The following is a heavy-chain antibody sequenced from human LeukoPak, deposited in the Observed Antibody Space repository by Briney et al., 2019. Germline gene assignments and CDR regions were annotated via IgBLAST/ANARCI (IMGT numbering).Heavy chain of an antibody. CDR1: GFTFSSYA. CDR2: ISGSVVST. V-gene: IGHV3-23*01. Sequence: GGSLTLSCAASGFTFSSYARSWLRQAPGKPLEWLSAISGSVVSTYYADSVKARFTSSRDNSKNTQYLQLNTLRSECPAENYCATDVMGQQQLVFQHNWFDPWGQGTLVTVSS. D-gene: IGHD6-13*01. J-gene: IGHJ5*02. CDR3: ATDVMGQQQLVFQHNWFDP.